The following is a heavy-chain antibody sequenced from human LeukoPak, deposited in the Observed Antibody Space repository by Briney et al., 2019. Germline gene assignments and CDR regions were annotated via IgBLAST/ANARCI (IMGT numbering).Heavy chain of an antibody. CDR3: ARGGRGRNWFDP. V-gene: IGHV1-8*03. CDR1: GYTFTSYD. D-gene: IGHD3-10*01. J-gene: IGHJ5*02. Sequence: ASVKVSCXASGYTFTSYDINWVRQATGQGLEWMGWMNPNSGNTGYAQKFQGRVTITRNTSISTAYMELSSLRSEDTAVYYCARGGRGRNWFDPWGQGTLVTVSS. CDR2: MNPNSGNT.